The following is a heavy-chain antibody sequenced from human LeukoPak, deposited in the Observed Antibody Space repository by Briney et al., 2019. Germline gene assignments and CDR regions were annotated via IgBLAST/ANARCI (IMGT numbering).Heavy chain of an antibody. CDR2: INHSGST. Sequence: SETLSLTCAVYGGSFSGYYWSWIRQPPGKGLEWIGEINHSGSTNYNPSLKSRVTISVDTSKNQFSLKLSSVTAADTAVYYCARPGYSSSWYVGWFDPWGQGTLVTVSS. D-gene: IGHD6-13*01. CDR3: ARPGYSSSWYVGWFDP. V-gene: IGHV4-34*01. J-gene: IGHJ5*02. CDR1: GGSFSGYY.